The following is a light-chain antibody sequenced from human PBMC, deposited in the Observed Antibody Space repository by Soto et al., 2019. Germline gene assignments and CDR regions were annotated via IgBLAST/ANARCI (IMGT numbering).Light chain of an antibody. CDR2: DVS. J-gene: IGLJ1*01. CDR3: SRYTSRSTLRV. CDR1: SSDVGGYNY. V-gene: IGLV2-14*01. Sequence: QSVLTHPASGSGSPGQSITISCTGTSSDVGGYNYVSWYQQHPGKAPKLMIYDVSNRPSGVSNRFSGSKSGNTASLTISGLQADDEADYYCSRYTSRSTLRVFGTVTKVTVL.